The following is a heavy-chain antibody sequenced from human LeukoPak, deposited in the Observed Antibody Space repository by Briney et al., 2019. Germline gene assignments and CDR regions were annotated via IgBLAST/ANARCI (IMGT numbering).Heavy chain of an antibody. CDR3: AKMGGRISPAVDN. CDR1: GLTFNTYA. CDR2: ISGSGGGT. J-gene: IGHJ4*02. V-gene: IGHV3-23*01. D-gene: IGHD2/OR15-2a*01. Sequence: PGGSLRLPCAASGLTFNTYAMSWVRQAPGKGLEWVSGISGSGGGTYYADSVKGRFTISRDNCKSTLYLQMNSLRVEDTAVYYCAKMGGRISPAVDNWGQGTLVTVSS.